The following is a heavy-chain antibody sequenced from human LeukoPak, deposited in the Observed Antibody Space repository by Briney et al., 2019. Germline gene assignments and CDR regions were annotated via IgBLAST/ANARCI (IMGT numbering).Heavy chain of an antibody. CDR3: ARVGATMRHRFANLIDY. CDR1: GFTVSSNY. D-gene: IGHD3-22*01. CDR2: IYSGGST. Sequence: PGGSLRLSCAASGFTVSSNYMSWVRQAPGKGLEWVSVIYSGGSTYYADSVKGRFTISRDNSKNTLYLQMNSLRAEDTAVYYCARVGATMRHRFANLIDYWGQGTLVTVSS. V-gene: IGHV3-66*01. J-gene: IGHJ4*02.